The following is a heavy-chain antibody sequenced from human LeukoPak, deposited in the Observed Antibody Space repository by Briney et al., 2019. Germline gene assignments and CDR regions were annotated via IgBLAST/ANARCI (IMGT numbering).Heavy chain of an antibody. CDR2: IYYSGGT. CDR1: GDSISSYS. V-gene: IGHV4-59*01. Sequence: PSETLSLTCTVSGDSISSYSWSWIRQPPGKGLEWIAYIYYSGGTNYNPSLKSRVTILVDTSKNQFSLKLTSVTAADTAMYYCARASTVTTLSLGYWGQGILVTVSS. CDR3: ARASTVTTLSLGY. D-gene: IGHD4-17*01. J-gene: IGHJ4*02.